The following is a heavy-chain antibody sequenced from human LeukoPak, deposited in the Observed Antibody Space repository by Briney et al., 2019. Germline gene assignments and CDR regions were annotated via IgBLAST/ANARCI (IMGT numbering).Heavy chain of an antibody. J-gene: IGHJ4*02. CDR1: GFTFSSYW. Sequence: GGSLRLSCAASGFTFSSYWMHWVRQAPGKGLVWVAHINSDGSSTNYADSVKGRFTISRDNANNTLYLQMNSLRAEDTAVYYCARTYSSSWIDYWGQGTLVTVSS. V-gene: IGHV3-74*01. CDR3: ARTYSSSWIDY. CDR2: INSDGSST. D-gene: IGHD6-13*01.